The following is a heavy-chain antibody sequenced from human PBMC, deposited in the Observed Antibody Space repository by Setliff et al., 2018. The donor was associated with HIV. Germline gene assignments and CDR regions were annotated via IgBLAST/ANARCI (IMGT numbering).Heavy chain of an antibody. CDR1: SDSIRFYY. CDR2: VYYTGST. J-gene: IGHJ5*02. CDR3: ARELRRFDTSDTAPHNWFDP. V-gene: IGHV4-59*12. Sequence: TSETLSLTCTVSSDSIRFYYWTWIRQPPGKGLEWIGNVYYTGSTNYNPSLKSRITISIDTSKSQFSLKLRSVTAADTAVYYCARELRRFDTSDTAPHNWFDPWGQGTLVTVSS. D-gene: IGHD3-22*01.